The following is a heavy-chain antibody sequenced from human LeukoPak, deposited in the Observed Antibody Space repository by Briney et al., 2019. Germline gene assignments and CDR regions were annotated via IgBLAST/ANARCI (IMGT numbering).Heavy chain of an antibody. D-gene: IGHD3-22*01. CDR2: INHSGST. J-gene: IGHJ4*02. CDR1: GGSFSGYY. Sequence: PSETLSLTCAVYGGSFSGYYWSWIRQPPGKGLEWIGEINHSGSTNYNPSLKSRVTISVDTSKNQFSLKLSSVTAADTAVYYCASRYYYGSRLNDYWGQGTLVTVSS. V-gene: IGHV4-34*01. CDR3: ASRYYYGSRLNDY.